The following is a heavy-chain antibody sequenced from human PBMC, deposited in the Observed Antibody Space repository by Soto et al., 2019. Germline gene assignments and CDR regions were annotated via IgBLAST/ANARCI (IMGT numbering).Heavy chain of an antibody. CDR3: ARIYSSSRTDFELNWFDP. CDR2: TYYKSEWYN. V-gene: IGHV6-1*01. CDR1: GDSVSSNSAA. Sequence: PSQTLSLTCAISGDSVSSNSAAWNWIRQSSSRGLEWLGRTYYKSEWYNDYAVSVKSRITINPDTSKNQFSLQLNSVTPEDTAVYYCARIYSSSRTDFELNWFDPWGQGTLVPVSS. D-gene: IGHD6-13*01. J-gene: IGHJ5*02.